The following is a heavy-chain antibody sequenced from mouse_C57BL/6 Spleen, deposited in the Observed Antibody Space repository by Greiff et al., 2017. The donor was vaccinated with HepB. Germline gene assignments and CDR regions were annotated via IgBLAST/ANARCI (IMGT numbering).Heavy chain of an antibody. J-gene: IGHJ3*01. CDR3: ASPRDSSGYEWLAY. Sequence: QVQLQQSGAELVRPGSSVKLSCKASGYTFTSYWMHWVKQRPIQGLEWIGNIDPSDSETHYNQKFKDKATLTVDNSSSTAYMQLSSRTSEDSAVYYCASPRDSSGYEWLAYWGQGTLVTVSA. D-gene: IGHD3-2*02. V-gene: IGHV1-52*01. CDR1: GYTFTSYW. CDR2: IDPSDSET.